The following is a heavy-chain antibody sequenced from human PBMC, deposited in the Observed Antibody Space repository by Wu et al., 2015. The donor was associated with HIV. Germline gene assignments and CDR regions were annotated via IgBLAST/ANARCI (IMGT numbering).Heavy chain of an antibody. Sequence: QVQLVQSGAEVKKPGSSVRVSCKASGGNFRSYAMTWVRQAPGQDLEWMGWLNPNSGGVKYVQKFQGRVTMTRDTSISTTYMELSRLTFDDTAVYFCGRPMWSGDSTDAFDIWGQGTMITVSS. CDR2: LNPNSGGV. CDR1: GGNFRSYA. J-gene: IGHJ3*02. D-gene: IGHD2-21*01. V-gene: IGHV1-2*02. CDR3: GRPMWSGDSTDAFDI.